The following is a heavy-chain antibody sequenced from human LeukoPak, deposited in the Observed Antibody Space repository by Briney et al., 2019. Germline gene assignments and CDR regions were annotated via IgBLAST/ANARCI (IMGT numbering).Heavy chain of an antibody. V-gene: IGHV3-30*02. J-gene: IGHJ4*02. CDR3: ARDFNWGFDY. CDR1: GFPFSSHG. D-gene: IGHD7-27*01. Sequence: GGSLRLSCAASGFPFSSHGMHGVREAPGKGLEGGAYIRQEGRDTYYADSVKGRFSISRDDSKYTVNLEMNSLRTEDMALYYCARDFNWGFDYWGQGTLVSVSS. CDR2: IRQEGRDT.